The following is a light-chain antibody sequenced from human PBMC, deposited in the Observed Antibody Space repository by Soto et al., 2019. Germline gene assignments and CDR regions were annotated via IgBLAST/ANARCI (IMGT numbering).Light chain of an antibody. J-gene: IGLJ1*01. V-gene: IGLV1-44*01. CDR3: AAWDDSLDGYV. CDR1: SSNIGSNL. Sequence: QSVLTQPPSASGTPGQRVTISCSGSSSNIGSNLVNWYQQLPGTAPKPLIYSNNQRPSGVPDRFSGSKSGTSASLAISGLQSEEEADYYCAAWDDSLDGYVFGTGNKVTDL. CDR2: SNN.